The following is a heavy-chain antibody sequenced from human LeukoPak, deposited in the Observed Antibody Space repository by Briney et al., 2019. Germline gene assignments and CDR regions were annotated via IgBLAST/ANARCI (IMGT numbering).Heavy chain of an antibody. Sequence: SETLSLTCAVSGGSISSSNWWSWVRQPPGRGLEWIGEIYYSGSTNYNPSLKSRVTISVDKSKNQFSLKLSSVTAADTAVYYCARVTVNSGSYGHYFDYWGQGTLVTVSS. CDR2: IYYSGST. J-gene: IGHJ4*02. CDR3: ARVTVNSGSYGHYFDY. D-gene: IGHD1-26*01. CDR1: GGSISSSNW. V-gene: IGHV4-4*02.